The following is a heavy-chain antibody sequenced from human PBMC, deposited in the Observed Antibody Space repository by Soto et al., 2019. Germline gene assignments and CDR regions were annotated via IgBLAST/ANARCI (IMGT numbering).Heavy chain of an antibody. Sequence: EVQLLESGGGLVQPGGSLRLSCAASGFTFRNYPMSWVRQSPGKGLEWVSGITFSGGSAYYADSVRGRFIISRDNSKNTVSVQRNSMREDDTAVYYCAREPLLTESGPGGFDSWDQGVLVTVSS. J-gene: IGHJ4*02. D-gene: IGHD3-10*01. V-gene: IGHV3-23*01. CDR2: ITFSGGSA. CDR1: GFTFRNYP. CDR3: AREPLLTESGPGGFDS.